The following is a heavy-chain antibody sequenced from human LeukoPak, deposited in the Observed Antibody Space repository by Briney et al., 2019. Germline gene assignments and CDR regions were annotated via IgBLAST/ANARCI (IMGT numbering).Heavy chain of an antibody. J-gene: IGHJ6*03. CDR3: ARGRNYYYSMDV. Sequence: SETLSLTCTVSGDSIINYYWIWIRQPPGKGLEWIGYIHYSGSTNYNPSLKSRVTISVDTSKNQFSLKLSSVTAADTAAYYCARGRNYYYSMDVWGKGTTVTVSS. CDR1: GDSIINYY. CDR2: IHYSGST. V-gene: IGHV4-59*01.